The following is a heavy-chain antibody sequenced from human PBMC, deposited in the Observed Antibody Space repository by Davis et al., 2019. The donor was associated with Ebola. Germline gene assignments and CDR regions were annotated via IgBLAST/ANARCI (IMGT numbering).Heavy chain of an antibody. Sequence: SDTLSLPCTVSGVSISSSSYYWGSIRQPPGKGLEWIGSIYYSGSTYYNPSLKSRVTISVDTSKNQFSLKLSSVTAADTAVYYCARVEHCSSISCYPGSYWGQGILVTVSS. J-gene: IGHJ4*02. CDR1: GVSISSSSYY. CDR2: IYYSGST. CDR3: ARVEHCSSISCYPGSY. D-gene: IGHD2-2*01. V-gene: IGHV4-39*07.